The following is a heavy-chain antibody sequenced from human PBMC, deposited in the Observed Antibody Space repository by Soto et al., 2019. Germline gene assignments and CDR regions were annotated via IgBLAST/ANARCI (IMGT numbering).Heavy chain of an antibody. Sequence: SETLSLTCTVSGGSINNSRFYWGWVRQPPGKRLEWIGSIYYSGSAYYNPSLKSRLTISVDTSKNQFSLNLSSVTAADTAVYFCARRPLVRGIIPYYFDSWGQGTLVTVS. CDR3: ARRPLVRGIIPYYFDS. V-gene: IGHV4-39*01. J-gene: IGHJ4*02. CDR2: IYYSGSA. D-gene: IGHD3-10*01. CDR1: GGSINNSRFY.